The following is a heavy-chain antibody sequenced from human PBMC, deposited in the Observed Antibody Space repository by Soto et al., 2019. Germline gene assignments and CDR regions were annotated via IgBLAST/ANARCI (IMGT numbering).Heavy chain of an antibody. J-gene: IGHJ4*02. CDR1: GGSISSGGYY. V-gene: IGHV4-31*03. CDR2: IYYSGST. CDR3: ARGPGTMAKIDY. Sequence: QVQLQESGPGLVKPSQTLSLTCTVSGGSISSGGYYWSWIRQHPGKGLEWIGYIYYSGSTYYNPSLKSRVTISVDTSKNQFYLKLRSVTAADRALYYCARGPGTMAKIDYWGQGTLVTVSS. D-gene: IGHD3-10*01.